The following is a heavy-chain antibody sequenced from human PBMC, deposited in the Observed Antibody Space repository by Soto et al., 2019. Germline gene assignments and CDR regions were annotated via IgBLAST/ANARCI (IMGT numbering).Heavy chain of an antibody. J-gene: IGHJ6*02. CDR3: ARRRGRAVVVPAARGYYGMDV. CDR1: GGSFSGYY. Sequence: LSLTCAVYGGSFSGYYWSWIRQPPGQGLEWIGEINHSGSTNYNPSLKSRVTISVDTSKNQFSLKLSSVTAADTAVYYCARRRGRAVVVPAARGYYGMDVWGQGTTVTVSS. V-gene: IGHV4-34*01. D-gene: IGHD2-2*01. CDR2: INHSGST.